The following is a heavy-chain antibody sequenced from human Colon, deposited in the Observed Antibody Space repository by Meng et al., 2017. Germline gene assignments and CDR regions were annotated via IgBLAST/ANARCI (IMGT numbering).Heavy chain of an antibody. CDR3: ASSDYYRSDY. D-gene: IGHD3-22*01. CDR1: GGSISRSDW. J-gene: IGHJ4*02. CDR2: TSHSGST. Sequence: QVQLQESCPVLVQPSETLSPTCAVSGGSISRSDWWSGVRQPPGKGLEWIGETSHSGSTNYSPSLKSRVTISLDKSKNQLSLKLNSVTAADTAVYYCASSDYYRSDYWGQGTLVTVSS. V-gene: IGHV4-4*02.